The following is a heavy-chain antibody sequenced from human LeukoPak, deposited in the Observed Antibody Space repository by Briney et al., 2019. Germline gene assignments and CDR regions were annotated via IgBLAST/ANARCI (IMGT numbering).Heavy chain of an antibody. CDR3: ARAYMTATRHFDY. D-gene: IGHD2-21*02. J-gene: IGHJ4*02. CDR2: IITIFVSA. CDR1: GDTFTSYT. V-gene: IGHV1-69*13. Sequence: SVKVSCKASGDTFTSYTISRVRHAPGQGLEWMGGIITIFVSAKYAQKFQGSVTITEDESTSTAYMELSRLRSEDTAMYYCARAYMTATRHFDYWGQGTLVTVSS.